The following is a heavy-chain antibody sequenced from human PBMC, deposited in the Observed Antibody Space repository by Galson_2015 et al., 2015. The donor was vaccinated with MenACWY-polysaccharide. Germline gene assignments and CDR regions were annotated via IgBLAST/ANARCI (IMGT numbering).Heavy chain of an antibody. CDR1: RYTFTRYG. J-gene: IGHJ4*02. V-gene: IGHV1-18*01. D-gene: IGHD5-24*01. CDR3: AMSPLEIDGHYFDY. CDR2: ISAYNVNT. Sequence: SVTASCKASRYTFTRYGICWVRQAPGHRIEWIGWISAYNVNTNYAQKLQGRVTMTTDTSTSTAYMELRSLRSDDTAVYYCAMSPLEIDGHYFDYWGQGTLVTVSS.